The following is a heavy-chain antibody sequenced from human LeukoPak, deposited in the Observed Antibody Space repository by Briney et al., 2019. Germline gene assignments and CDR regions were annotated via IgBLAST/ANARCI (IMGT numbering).Heavy chain of an antibody. J-gene: IGHJ4*02. D-gene: IGHD3-22*01. Sequence: SETLSLTCTVSGDSISSTSYYWGWIRQPPGKGLEWIGSIYYSGNTYYSPSLKSRVTISVDTSKNQFSLKLSSVTAADTAVYYCAADSSGYYDGPYWGQGTLVTVSS. CDR3: AADSSGYYDGPY. CDR2: IYYSGNT. V-gene: IGHV4-39*01. CDR1: GDSISSTSYY.